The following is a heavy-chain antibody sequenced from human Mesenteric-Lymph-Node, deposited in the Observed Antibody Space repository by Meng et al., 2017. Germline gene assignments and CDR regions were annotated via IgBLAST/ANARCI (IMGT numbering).Heavy chain of an antibody. CDR1: GGSFSGYY. J-gene: IGHJ4*02. V-gene: IGHV4-34*01. Sequence: QVQLQQWGAGLLKPSETLSLTRAVYGGSFSGYYWSWIRQPPGKGLEWIGEINHSGSTNYNPSLKSRVTISVDTSKNQFSLKLSSVTAADTAVYYCARGFLSFVRVFDYWGQGTLVTVSS. D-gene: IGHD2/OR15-2a*01. CDR3: ARGFLSFVRVFDY. CDR2: INHSGST.